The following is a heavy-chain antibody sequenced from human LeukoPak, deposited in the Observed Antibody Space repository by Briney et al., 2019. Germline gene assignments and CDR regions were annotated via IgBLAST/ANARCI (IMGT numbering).Heavy chain of an antibody. Sequence: GGSLRLSCAASGFTVSSTYMNWFRQARGKGLEWVSVIYSGGRTYYGDSVQGRFTISRDRSKNTLYLQMNSLRTEDTAVYYCAREGTSTSSYDYWGQGTLVTVSS. CDR1: GFTVSSTY. CDR3: AREGTSTSSYDY. D-gene: IGHD2-2*01. CDR2: IYSGGRT. J-gene: IGHJ4*02. V-gene: IGHV3-53*01.